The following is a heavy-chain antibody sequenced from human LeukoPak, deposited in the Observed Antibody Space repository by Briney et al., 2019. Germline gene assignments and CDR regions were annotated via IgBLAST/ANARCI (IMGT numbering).Heavy chain of an antibody. Sequence: GGSLRLSCAASGFTFSSYAMSWVRQAPGKGLEWVSAISGSGDSTYYGDSVKGRFTISRDNSKNTLYLQMNSLRAEDTAVYYCAKVGSTGYYFFDYWGQGTLVTVSS. V-gene: IGHV3-23*01. J-gene: IGHJ4*02. CDR3: AKVGSTGYYFFDY. D-gene: IGHD3-22*01. CDR2: ISGSGDST. CDR1: GFTFSSYA.